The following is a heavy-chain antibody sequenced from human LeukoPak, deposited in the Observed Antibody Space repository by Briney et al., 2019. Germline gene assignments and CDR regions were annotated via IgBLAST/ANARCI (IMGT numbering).Heavy chain of an antibody. CDR2: IYHSGST. D-gene: IGHD1-1*01. Sequence: SETLSLTCTVSGYSISSGYYWGWIRQPPGKGLEWIGSIYHSGSTYYNPSLKSRVTISVDTSKNQFSLKLSSVTAADTAVYYCAREIGNLGDYWGQGTLVTVSS. V-gene: IGHV4-38-2*02. CDR1: GYSISSGYY. J-gene: IGHJ4*02. CDR3: AREIGNLGDY.